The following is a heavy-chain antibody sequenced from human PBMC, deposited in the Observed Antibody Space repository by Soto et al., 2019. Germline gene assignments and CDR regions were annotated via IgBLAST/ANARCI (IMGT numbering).Heavy chain of an antibody. V-gene: IGHV1-46*01. CDR2: INPGNRIT. CDR1: GYTFTNYF. J-gene: IGHJ6*02. Sequence: ASVKVSCKTSGYTFTNYFVHWVRQAPGQGLEWMGAINPGNRITHYALKVQGRVTMTRDTSTNTVYLELSSLRSEDTAVYSCAKDPNYYDFWAGSYYYHGMDVWGQGTTVTVSS. CDR3: AKDPNYYDFWAGSYYYHGMDV. D-gene: IGHD3-3*01.